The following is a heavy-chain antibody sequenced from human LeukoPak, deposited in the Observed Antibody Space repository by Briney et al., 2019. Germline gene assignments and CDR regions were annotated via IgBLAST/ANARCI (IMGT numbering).Heavy chain of an antibody. CDR3: SDLDY. Sequence: GGSLRLSCAASGFIFSDYYMSWIRQAPGKGLEWVSYISSSGTTAIYYADSVKGRFTISKDNAKNTLYLQMNSLRAEDTAVYYCSDLDYWGQGTLVTVSS. CDR1: GFIFSDYY. CDR2: ISSSGTTAI. J-gene: IGHJ4*02. V-gene: IGHV3-11*04.